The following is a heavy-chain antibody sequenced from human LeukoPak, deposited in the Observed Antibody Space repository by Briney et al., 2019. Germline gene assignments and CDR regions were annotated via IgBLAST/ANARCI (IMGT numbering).Heavy chain of an antibody. CDR3: ARDRSGYDSYYYYGMDV. CDR1: GFTFSNFA. V-gene: IGHV3-30-3*01. Sequence: GGSLRLSCAASGFTFSNFAMHWVRQAPGKGLEWVAVISYDGDNEYYADSVKGQFTISRDNSKNTLYLQMNSLRAEDTAVYYCARDRSGYDSYYYYGMDVWGQGTTVTVSS. CDR2: ISYDGDNE. J-gene: IGHJ6*02. D-gene: IGHD5-12*01.